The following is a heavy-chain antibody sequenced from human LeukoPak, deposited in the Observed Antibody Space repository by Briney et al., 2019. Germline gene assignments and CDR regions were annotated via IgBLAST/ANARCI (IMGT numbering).Heavy chain of an antibody. V-gene: IGHV4-59*08. CDR1: GGSISSYY. D-gene: IGHD6-13*01. CDR2: IYYSGTT. CDR3: ARRGIAAAGYDY. Sequence: SETLSLTCTVSGGSISSYYWSWIRQPPGKGLEWIGYIYYSGTTNYNPSLKSRVTILVDTSKNQFSLNLSSVTAADTAVYYCARRGIAAAGYDYWGQGTLVTVSS. J-gene: IGHJ4*02.